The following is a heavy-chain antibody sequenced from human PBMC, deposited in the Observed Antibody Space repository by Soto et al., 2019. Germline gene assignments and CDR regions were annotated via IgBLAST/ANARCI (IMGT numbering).Heavy chain of an antibody. D-gene: IGHD6-19*01. CDR3: AKGFGLMENGSGPAFDY. J-gene: IGHJ4*02. Sequence: PGGSLRLSCAASGFTFSSYAMHWVRQAPGKGLEWVAVISYDGSNKYYADSVKGRFTISRDNSKNTLYLQMNSLRAEDTAVYYCAKGFGLMENGSGPAFDYWGQGTLVTVSS. CDR1: GFTFSSYA. V-gene: IGHV3-30*04. CDR2: ISYDGSNK.